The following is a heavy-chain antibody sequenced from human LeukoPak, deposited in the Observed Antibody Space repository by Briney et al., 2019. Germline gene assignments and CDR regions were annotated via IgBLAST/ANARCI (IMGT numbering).Heavy chain of an antibody. CDR2: ISSSSTYT. CDR1: GFTFSDYY. D-gene: IGHD3-10*01. CDR3: ARARVPGELNY. Sequence: GGSLRLSCAASGFTFSDYYISWIRQAPGKGLEWVSYISSSSTYTHYADSVKGRFTISRDNAKNSLYLQLNSLRAEDTAVYYCARARVPGELNYWGQGTLVTVSS. V-gene: IGHV3-11*06. J-gene: IGHJ4*02.